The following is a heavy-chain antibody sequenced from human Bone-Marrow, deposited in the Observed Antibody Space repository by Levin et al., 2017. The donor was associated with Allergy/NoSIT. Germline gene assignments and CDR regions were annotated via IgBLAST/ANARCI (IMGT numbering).Heavy chain of an antibody. J-gene: IGHJ4*02. V-gene: IGHV3-74*01. Sequence: GGSLRLSCAASGFTFSSFWMHWVRQAPGKGLVWVSRINSDGSSTWYADSVKGRFTISRDNAKITLYLQMNSLGADDTAVYYCARGLGSVSYWGQGTLVTVSS. CDR3: ARGLGSVSY. CDR2: INSDGSST. CDR1: GFTFSSFW.